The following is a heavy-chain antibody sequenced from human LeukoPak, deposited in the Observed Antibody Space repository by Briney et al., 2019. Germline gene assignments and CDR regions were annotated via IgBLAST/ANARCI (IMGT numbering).Heavy chain of an antibody. CDR3: ARDSNFNYYGSGHAGYYYGMDV. D-gene: IGHD3-10*01. J-gene: IGHJ6*02. Sequence: ASVKVSCKASGYTFTGYYMHWVRPAPGQGLKWTGWINPNSGATNYAQTFQGRVTITRDTSISTAYMELSRLNSDDTAVYYSARDSNFNYYGSGHAGYYYGMDVWGQGTTVTVSS. CDR2: INPNSGAT. V-gene: IGHV1-2*02. CDR1: GYTFTGYY.